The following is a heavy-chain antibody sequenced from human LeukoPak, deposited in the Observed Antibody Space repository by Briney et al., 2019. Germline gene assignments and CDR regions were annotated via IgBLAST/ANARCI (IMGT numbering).Heavy chain of an antibody. D-gene: IGHD3-10*01. V-gene: IGHV3-20*04. CDR3: ARGQNYYGSGSQTFDI. CDR1: GFTFDDYG. Sequence: PGGSLRLSCAASGFTFDDYGMSWVHQAPGKGLEWVSGINWNGGSTGYADSVKGRFTISRDNAKNSLYLQVSSLRAEDTAWYYCARGQNYYGSGSQTFDIWGQGTMVTVSS. CDR2: INWNGGST. J-gene: IGHJ3*02.